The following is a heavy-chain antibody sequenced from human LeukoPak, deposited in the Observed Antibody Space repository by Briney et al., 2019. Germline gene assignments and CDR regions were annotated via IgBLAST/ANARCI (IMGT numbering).Heavy chain of an antibody. CDR1: GGSFSGYY. V-gene: IGHV4-34*01. J-gene: IGHJ4*02. CDR2: INHSGST. Sequence: SETLSLTCAVYGGSFSGYYWSWIRQPPGKGLEWIGEINHSGSTNYNPSLKSRVTISVDTSKNQFSLKLSSVAAADTAVYYCARRPPYYSKAIDYWGQGTLVTVSS. D-gene: IGHD4-11*01. CDR3: ARRPPYYSKAIDY.